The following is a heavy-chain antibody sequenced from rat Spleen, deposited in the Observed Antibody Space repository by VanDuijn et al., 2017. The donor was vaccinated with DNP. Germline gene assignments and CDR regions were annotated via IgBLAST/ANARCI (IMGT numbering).Heavy chain of an antibody. D-gene: IGHD1-12*01. CDR2: ISYDGSST. CDR3: ARHDEGDYYFDY. Sequence: EVQLVESGGGLVQPGRSLKLSCAASGFTFSDYNMAWVRQAPKKGLEWVATISYDGSSTYYRDSVKGRFTISRDNAKSTLYLQMDSLRSEDTATYYCARHDEGDYYFDYWGQGVMVTVSS. CDR1: GFTFSDYN. V-gene: IGHV5-7*01. J-gene: IGHJ2*01.